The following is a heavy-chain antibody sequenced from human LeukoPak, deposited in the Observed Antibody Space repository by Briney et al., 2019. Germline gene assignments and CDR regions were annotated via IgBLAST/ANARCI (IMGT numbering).Heavy chain of an antibody. CDR2: IKEDGSEK. D-gene: IGHD3-16*01. J-gene: IGHJ4*02. Sequence: GGSLRLSCAASGFTFNSHWMAWVRRTPGKGLEWLANIKEDGSEKYYFDSMKGRLTISRDNAKRSLNLQMNSLRVEDTGIYYCTSLNYGQVWGSPHYYFDYWGQGILVTVSS. CDR1: GFTFNSHW. CDR3: TSLNYGQVWGSPHYYFDY. V-gene: IGHV3-7*01.